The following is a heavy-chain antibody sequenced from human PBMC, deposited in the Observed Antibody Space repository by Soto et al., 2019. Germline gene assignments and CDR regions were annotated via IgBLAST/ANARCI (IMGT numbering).Heavy chain of an antibody. CDR1: GFSFDDYA. CDR2: ISWNSGSI. Sequence: EVQLVESGGGLVQPGRSLRLSCAASGFSFDDYAMHWVRQAPWKGVEWVSGISWNSGSIGYADSVKGRFTISRDNAKNSLYLQMNSPRAEDTGLYYCANPDCSGCSCYGDYWGQGTLVTVSS. D-gene: IGHD2-15*01. J-gene: IGHJ4*02. CDR3: ANPDCSGCSCYGDY. V-gene: IGHV3-9*01.